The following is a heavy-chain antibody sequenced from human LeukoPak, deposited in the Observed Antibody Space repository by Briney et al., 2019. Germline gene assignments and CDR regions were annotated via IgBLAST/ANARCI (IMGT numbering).Heavy chain of an antibody. V-gene: IGHV4-39*01. CDR1: GGSISSSSYY. D-gene: IGHD4-17*01. Sequence: SETLSLTCTVSGGSISSSSYYWGWIRQPPGKWLEWTGSMYYSGSTSYNPSLKSRVTISVDTSRNQFSLKLSSVTAADTAVYYCTRHLDTVTDWGQGTLVTVSS. CDR2: MYYSGST. CDR3: TRHLDTVTD. J-gene: IGHJ4*02.